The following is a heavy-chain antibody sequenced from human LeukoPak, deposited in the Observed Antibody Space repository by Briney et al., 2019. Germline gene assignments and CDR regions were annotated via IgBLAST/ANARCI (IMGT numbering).Heavy chain of an antibody. J-gene: IGHJ3*02. D-gene: IGHD1-7*01. Sequence: GASVKVSCKVSGYTLTELSMHWVRQAPGKGLEWMGGFDPEDGETIYAQKFQGRVTMTEDTSTDTAYMELSSLRSEDTAVYYYATDGSVHNWNYGAFDIWGQGTTVTVSS. CDR1: GYTLTELS. V-gene: IGHV1-24*01. CDR3: ATDGSVHNWNYGAFDI. CDR2: FDPEDGET.